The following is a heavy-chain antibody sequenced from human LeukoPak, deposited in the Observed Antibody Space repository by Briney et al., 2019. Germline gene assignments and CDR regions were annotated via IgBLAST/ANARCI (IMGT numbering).Heavy chain of an antibody. V-gene: IGHV3-21*06. CDR3: TRLAAAGSGRWAPDY. Sequence: GGSLRLSCGASGFTFSSYSMNWVRQAPGKGLEWVSCISSSSSYIYYADSVKGRFTISRDNAKNSVYLQLNGLRAEDTAVYYCTRLAAAGSGRWAPDYWGQGTLVTVSS. D-gene: IGHD1-14*01. CDR2: ISSSSSYI. CDR1: GFTFSSYS. J-gene: IGHJ4*02.